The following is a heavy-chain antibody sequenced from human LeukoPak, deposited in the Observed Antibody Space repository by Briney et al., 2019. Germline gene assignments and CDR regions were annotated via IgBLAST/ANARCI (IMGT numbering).Heavy chain of an antibody. J-gene: IGHJ4*02. CDR3: ASSGSYFPLFDY. D-gene: IGHD1-26*01. Sequence: ASVKASCKASGYTFTGYYMHWVRQAPGQGLEWMGWINPNSGGTNYAQKFQGRVTMTRDTSISTAYMELSRLRSDDTAVYHCASSGSYFPLFDYWGQGTLVTVSS. V-gene: IGHV1-2*02. CDR1: GYTFTGYY. CDR2: INPNSGGT.